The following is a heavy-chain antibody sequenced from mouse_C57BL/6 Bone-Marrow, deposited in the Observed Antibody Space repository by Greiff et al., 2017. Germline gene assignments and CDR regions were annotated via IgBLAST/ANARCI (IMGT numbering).Heavy chain of an antibody. J-gene: IGHJ2*01. CDR1: GYTFTSYW. CDR2: IYPGSGST. D-gene: IGHD2-2*01. CDR3: ARGGSMVTTDFDY. Sequence: QVQLQQPGAELVKPGASVKMSCKASGYTFTSYWITWVKQRPGQGLEWIGDIYPGSGSTNYNEKFKSKATLTVDTSSSTAYMQLSSLTSEDSAVYYCARGGSMVTTDFDYWGQGTTLTVSS. V-gene: IGHV1-55*01.